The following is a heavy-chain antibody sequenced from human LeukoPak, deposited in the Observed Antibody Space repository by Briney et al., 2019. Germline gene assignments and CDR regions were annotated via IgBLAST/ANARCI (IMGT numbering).Heavy chain of an antibody. V-gene: IGHV3-7*01. CDR2: MKQDGSER. Sequence: GGSLRLSCAASGFTFSIFSMTWVSQAPGKGLEWVAKMKQDGSERYYVDSVKGRFTISRDNAKNSLYLQMNSLRAEDTALYYCAREGGLVEAMGFWGQGTLVTVSS. CDR1: GFTFSIFS. J-gene: IGHJ4*02. D-gene: IGHD2-15*01. CDR3: AREGGLVEAMGF.